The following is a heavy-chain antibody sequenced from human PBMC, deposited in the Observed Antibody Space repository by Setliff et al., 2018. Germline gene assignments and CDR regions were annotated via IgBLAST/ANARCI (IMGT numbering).Heavy chain of an antibody. CDR2: ISTYNGKT. V-gene: IGHV1-18*01. J-gene: IGHJ3*02. CDR1: GYIFTSYG. D-gene: IGHD3-22*01. CDR3: ARDLDYQYYYDSSGRDAFDI. Sequence: ASVKVSCKASGYIFTSYGFSWVRQATGQGLEWMGWISTYNGKTNYAQKVQGRVTMTTXXXTSTTDMGXXXXXXXDTAVYYCARDLDYQYYYDSSGRDAFDIWGQGTMVTVSS.